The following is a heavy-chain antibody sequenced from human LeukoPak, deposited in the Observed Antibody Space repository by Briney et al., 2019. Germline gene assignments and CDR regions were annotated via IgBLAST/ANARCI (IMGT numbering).Heavy chain of an antibody. CDR3: AKLLGSSGYAGDWYFDL. D-gene: IGHD3-22*01. CDR1: GASITRYY. Sequence: PSETLSLTCSVSGASITRYYWTWIRQPVGKGLEWFGRLYTNGTVNYNPSLRSRVTMSRDTSRNQFSLKLTSVTAADTAVYYCAKLLGSSGYAGDWYFDLWGPGALVTVSS. V-gene: IGHV4-4*07. J-gene: IGHJ2*01. CDR2: LYTNGTV.